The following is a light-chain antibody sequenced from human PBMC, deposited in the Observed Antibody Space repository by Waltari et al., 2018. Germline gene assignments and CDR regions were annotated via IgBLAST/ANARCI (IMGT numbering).Light chain of an antibody. CDR2: YVS. CDR3: QVWDNRSDHVV. Sequence: SYVLTQPPPVSVAPGKTARITCGGNSIGTKSVPWYQQKPGPAPRLVLYYVSDRPSGIPERFSGTNSGNTATLTISRVEAGDEADYYCQVWDNRSDHVVFGGGTTLTVL. CDR1: SIGTKS. V-gene: IGLV3-21*04. J-gene: IGLJ2*01.